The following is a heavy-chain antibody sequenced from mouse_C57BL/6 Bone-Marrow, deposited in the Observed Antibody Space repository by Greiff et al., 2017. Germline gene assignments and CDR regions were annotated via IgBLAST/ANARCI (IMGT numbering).Heavy chain of an antibody. D-gene: IGHD1-1*01. V-gene: IGHV14-3*01. J-gene: IGHJ2*01. CDR1: GFNIKNTY. CDR3: ARGYYGSSTVDY. CDR2: IDPANGNT. Sequence: VQLPQSVAELVRPGASVKLSCTASGFNIKNTYMHWVKQRPEQGLAWIGRIDPANGNTKYAPKFQGKATITADTSSNTAYLQLSSLTAEDTAIYYRARGYYGSSTVDYWGQGTTLTVSS.